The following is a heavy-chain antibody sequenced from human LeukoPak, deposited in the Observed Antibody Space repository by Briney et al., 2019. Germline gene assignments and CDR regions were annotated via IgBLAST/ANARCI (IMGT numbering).Heavy chain of an antibody. CDR2: ISSSSSTI. D-gene: IGHD6-19*01. CDR1: GFTFSSYW. CDR3: ARVYSSGWYVDY. Sequence: GGSLRLSCAASGFTFSSYWMSWVPHAPGKGLELVSYISSSSSTIYYADSVKGRFTIPRDNAKNSLYLQMNSLRDEDTAVYYCARVYSSGWYVDYWGQGTLVTVSS. J-gene: IGHJ4*02. V-gene: IGHV3-48*02.